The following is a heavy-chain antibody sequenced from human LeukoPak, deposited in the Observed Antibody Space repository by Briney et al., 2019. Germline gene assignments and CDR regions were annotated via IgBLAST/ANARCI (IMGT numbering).Heavy chain of an antibody. J-gene: IGHJ4*02. Sequence: GGSLRLSCAASGFTFSSYAMSWVRQAPGRGLEWVSAISGSGGSTYYADSVKGRFTISRDNSKNTLYLQMNSLRAEDTAVYYCAKAVPRYYYDSSGYYYAYWCQGTLVTVSS. CDR3: AKAVPRYYYDSSGYYYAY. CDR2: ISGSGGST. CDR1: GFTFSSYA. D-gene: IGHD3-22*01. V-gene: IGHV3-23*01.